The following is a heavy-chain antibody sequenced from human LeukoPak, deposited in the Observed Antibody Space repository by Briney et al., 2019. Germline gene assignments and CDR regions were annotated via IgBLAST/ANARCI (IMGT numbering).Heavy chain of an antibody. CDR1: GFTFSIFG. V-gene: IGHV3-30*02. Sequence: GGSLRLSCVASGFTFSIFGMHWVRQAPGKGLEWVAYIQFDGRNERYADSVKGRFTISRDNSRNTLYLQMSTLKVEDTAVYYCAKKKPGNGDRLDYWGQGTLLTVSS. D-gene: IGHD2-21*02. CDR3: AKKKPGNGDRLDY. CDR2: IQFDGRNE. J-gene: IGHJ4*02.